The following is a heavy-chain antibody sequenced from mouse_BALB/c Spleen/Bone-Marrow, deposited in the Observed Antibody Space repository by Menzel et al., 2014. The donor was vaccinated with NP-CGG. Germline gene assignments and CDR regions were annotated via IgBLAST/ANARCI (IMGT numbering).Heavy chain of an antibody. Sequence: VKLMESGPGLVAPSQSLSITCTVSGFSLTSYGVHWVRQPPGKGLEWLGVIWADGSTNYNSALMSRLSISKDNSKSQVFLRMNSLQTDDTAMYYCARDYDYVSWFAYWGQGTLVTVSA. V-gene: IGHV2-9*02. CDR2: IWADGST. D-gene: IGHD2-4*01. CDR1: GFSLTSYG. CDR3: ARDYDYVSWFAY. J-gene: IGHJ3*01.